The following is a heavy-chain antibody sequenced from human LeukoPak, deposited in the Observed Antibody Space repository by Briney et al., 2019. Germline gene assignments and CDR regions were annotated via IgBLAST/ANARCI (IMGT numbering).Heavy chain of an antibody. CDR3: ARTQWRSPHFDY. Sequence: SGTLSLTCAVYGGSFSGYYWSWIRQPPGKGLEWIGEINHSGSTNYNPSLKSRVTISVDTSKNQFSLKLSSVTAADTAVYYCARTQWRSPHFDYWGQGTLVTVSS. D-gene: IGHD6-19*01. V-gene: IGHV4-34*01. J-gene: IGHJ4*02. CDR2: INHSGST. CDR1: GGSFSGYY.